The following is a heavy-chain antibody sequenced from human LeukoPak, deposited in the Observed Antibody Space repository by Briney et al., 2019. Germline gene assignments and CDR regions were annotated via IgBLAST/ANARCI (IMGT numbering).Heavy chain of an antibody. J-gene: IGHJ4*02. CDR1: GGSISSYY. CDR2: IYTSGST. CDR3: ARDDEVHRFDY. D-gene: IGHD4/OR15-4a*01. V-gene: IGHV4-4*07. Sequence: PSETLSLTCTVSGGSISSYYWSWIRQPAGKGLEWIGRIYTSGSTDYNRSLKSRVTMAVDTSKNQFSLKLSSVTAADTAVYYCARDDEVHRFDYWGQGTLVTVSS.